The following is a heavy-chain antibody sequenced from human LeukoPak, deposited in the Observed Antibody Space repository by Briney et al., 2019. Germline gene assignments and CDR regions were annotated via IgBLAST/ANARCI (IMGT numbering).Heavy chain of an antibody. Sequence: PGGSLRLSCAASGFTVSSNYMSWVRQAPGKGLELVSVIYSGGSTYYADSVKGRFTISRDNSKNTLYLQMNSLRAEDTAVYYCARGLVRGVIITSTYYYYGMDVWGQGTTVTVSS. D-gene: IGHD3-10*01. CDR1: GFTVSSNY. CDR2: IYSGGST. CDR3: ARGLVRGVIITSTYYYYGMDV. V-gene: IGHV3-66*01. J-gene: IGHJ6*02.